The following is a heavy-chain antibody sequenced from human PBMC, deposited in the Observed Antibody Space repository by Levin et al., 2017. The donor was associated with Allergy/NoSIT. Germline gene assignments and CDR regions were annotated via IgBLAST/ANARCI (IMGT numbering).Heavy chain of an antibody. Sequence: ASVKVSCKASGYTFTRHYMHWVRQAPGQGLQWMGVINPNGGSANYAQKFQGRVTMTSDTSTNTVYMELSSLRSDDTAVYYCARDGDYSSSLYWFDYWGQGTLVTVSS. D-gene: IGHD6-13*01. V-gene: IGHV1-46*01. CDR1: GYTFTRHY. J-gene: IGHJ4*02. CDR2: INPNGGSA. CDR3: ARDGDYSSSLYWFDY.